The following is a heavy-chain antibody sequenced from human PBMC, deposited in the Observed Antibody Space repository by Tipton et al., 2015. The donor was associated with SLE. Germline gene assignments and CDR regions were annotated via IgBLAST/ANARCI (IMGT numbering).Heavy chain of an antibody. CDR1: GDSVTSSGYY. J-gene: IGHJ3*02. D-gene: IGHD7-27*01. V-gene: IGHV4-31*03. CDR3: ARGSNWGLDDAFDI. CDR2: ISYDGRT. Sequence: TLSLTCTATGDSVTSSGYYWSWIRQHPGKGLEWIGFISYDGRTKYNPSLKSRVTISLDTSKTQFFLRLSSVTAADTAVYFCARGSNWGLDDAFDIWGQGTMVSVSS.